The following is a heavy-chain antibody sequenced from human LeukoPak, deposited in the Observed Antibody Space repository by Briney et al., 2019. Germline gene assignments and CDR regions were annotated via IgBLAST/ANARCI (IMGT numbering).Heavy chain of an antibody. CDR2: IIPIFGTA. J-gene: IGHJ4*02. D-gene: IGHD3-9*01. Sequence: GASVKVSCKASGGTFSSYAISWVRQAPGQGLEWMGGIIPIFGTANYAQKFQGRVTITADESTSTAYMELSSLTSEDTAVYYCARDCGDILTGLFDYWGQGTLVTVSS. CDR1: GGTFSSYA. CDR3: ARDCGDILTGLFDY. V-gene: IGHV1-69*13.